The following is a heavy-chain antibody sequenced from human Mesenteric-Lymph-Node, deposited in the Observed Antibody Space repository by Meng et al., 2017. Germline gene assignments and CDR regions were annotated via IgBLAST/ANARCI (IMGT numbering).Heavy chain of an antibody. CDR2: VGIDGVTT. Sequence: GESLKISCEASGFTFSCCSISWVRQAPGKGLEWVSVVGIDGVTTYYADSVKGRFTISRDNSMNTLYLQMNSLRAEDTAVYFCAKEGGPRRPFDYWGQGTLVTVSS. V-gene: IGHV3-23*01. D-gene: IGHD1-14*01. CDR1: GFTFSCCS. J-gene: IGHJ4*02. CDR3: AKEGGPRRPFDY.